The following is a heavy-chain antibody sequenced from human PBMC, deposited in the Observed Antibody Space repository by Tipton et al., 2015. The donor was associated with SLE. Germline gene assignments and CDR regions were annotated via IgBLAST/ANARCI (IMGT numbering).Heavy chain of an antibody. CDR2: ISYSGAT. CDR1: GGSITTRSYY. CDR3: ARTLDALDI. Sequence: TLSLTCIVSGGSITTRSYYWGWIRQPPGKGLEWIASISYSGATYYNPSLKSRVIISLDTSRNHFSLKLTSVTAADTAVYYCARTLDALDIWSQGTMVTVSS. V-gene: IGHV4-39*07. J-gene: IGHJ3*02.